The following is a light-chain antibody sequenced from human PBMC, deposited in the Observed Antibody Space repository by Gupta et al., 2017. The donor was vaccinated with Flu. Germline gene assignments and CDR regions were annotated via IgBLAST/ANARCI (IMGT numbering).Light chain of an antibody. J-gene: IGKJ1*01. Sequence: EVLMTQSPATLAVSPGERATLSCRASQSISSNLAWYQQKPGQAPRLLIHGASTRDTGITARFSGSESGTEFTLTISSRQSEDFAVYYCQQDNDWPPWTFGQGTKVEIK. CDR2: GAS. CDR1: QSISSN. V-gene: IGKV3-15*01. CDR3: QQDNDWPPWT.